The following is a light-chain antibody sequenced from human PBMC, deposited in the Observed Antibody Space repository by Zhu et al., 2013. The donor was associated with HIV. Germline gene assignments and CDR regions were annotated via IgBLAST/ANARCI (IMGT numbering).Light chain of an antibody. Sequence: DIQMTQSPSSLSASVGDRVTITCRTSQTISNYLNWYQQKPGKAPELLIYTASNLQSGVPSRFSGSGSGTYFTLTISSLQPEDFATYYCQQSYSNPSLTFGAGPRWRSN. CDR3: QQSYSNPSLT. CDR2: TAS. J-gene: IGKJ4*01. V-gene: IGKV1-39*01. CDR1: QTISNY.